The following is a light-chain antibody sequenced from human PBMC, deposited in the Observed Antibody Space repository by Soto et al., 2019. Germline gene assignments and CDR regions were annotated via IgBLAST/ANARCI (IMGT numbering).Light chain of an antibody. V-gene: IGKV3-20*01. CDR3: QQYNNSPWT. CDR2: GAS. J-gene: IGKJ1*01. CDR1: QSVSSSY. Sequence: EIVLTQSPGTLSLSPGERATLSCRASQSVSSSYLVWYQQKPGQAPRLLIYGASSRATGIPDRFSGSGSGTDFTLTISRLEPEDFAVYYCQQYNNSPWTFGHGTKVEIK.